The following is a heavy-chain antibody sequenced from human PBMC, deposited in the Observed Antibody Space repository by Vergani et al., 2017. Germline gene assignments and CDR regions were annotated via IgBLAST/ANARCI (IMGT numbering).Heavy chain of an antibody. V-gene: IGHV3-30-3*01. CDR3: AAEAPIFGVVTNNPLDY. D-gene: IGHD3-3*01. Sequence: QVQLVESGGGVVQPGRSLRLSCAAFGFTFSSYAMHWVRQAPGKGLEWVAVISYDGSNKYYADSVKGRFTISRDNSKTTLYLQRNSRRAEDTAVYYCAAEAPIFGVVTNNPLDYWGQGTLVTVSS. CDR1: GFTFSSYA. CDR2: ISYDGSNK. J-gene: IGHJ4*02.